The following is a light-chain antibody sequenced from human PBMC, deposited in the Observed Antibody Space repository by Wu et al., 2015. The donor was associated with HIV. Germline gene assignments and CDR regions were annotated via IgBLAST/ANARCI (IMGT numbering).Light chain of an antibody. Sequence: EIVLTQSPVTLSLSPGERATLSCRASQSVRSSSLAWYQQKPGLAPRLLMYGTSRRATGIPDRFNGSGSETDFTLTISRLEPEDFAVYYCQQYGSSPLTFGGGTKVEIK. J-gene: IGKJ4*01. CDR3: QQYGSSPLT. CDR2: GTS. CDR1: QSVRSSS. V-gene: IGKV3-20*01.